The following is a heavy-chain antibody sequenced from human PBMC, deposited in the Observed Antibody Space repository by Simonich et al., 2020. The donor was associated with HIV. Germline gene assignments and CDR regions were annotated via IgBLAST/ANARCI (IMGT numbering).Heavy chain of an antibody. CDR1: GFTFSSYA. Sequence: QVHLVESGGGVVQPGRSLRLYCAASGFTFSSYAMNWVRQAPGKGIEWVAVISYEGSNKYSADSVKGRFTISGDNSKNTLYLQMNSLRAEDTAVYYCASGGSVSSVWADDYWGQGTLVTVSS. J-gene: IGHJ4*02. CDR3: ASGGSVSSVWADDY. CDR2: ISYEGSNK. D-gene: IGHD3-16*01. V-gene: IGHV3-30*07.